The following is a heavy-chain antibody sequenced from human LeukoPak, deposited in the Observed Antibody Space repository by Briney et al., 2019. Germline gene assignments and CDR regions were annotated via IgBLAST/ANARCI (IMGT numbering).Heavy chain of an antibody. D-gene: IGHD3-10*01. CDR3: ARGRPYYYGSGSYKYYFDY. J-gene: IGHJ4*02. CDR1: GGSFSGYY. Sequence: SETLSLTCAVYGGSFSGYYWSWIRQPPGKGLEWIGEINRSGSTNYNPSLKSRVTISVDTSKNQFSLKLSSVTAADTAVYYCARGRPYYYGSGSYKYYFDYWGQGTLVTVSS. CDR2: INRSGST. V-gene: IGHV4-34*01.